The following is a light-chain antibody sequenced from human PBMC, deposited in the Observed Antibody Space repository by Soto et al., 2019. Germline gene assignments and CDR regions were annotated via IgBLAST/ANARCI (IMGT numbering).Light chain of an antibody. CDR1: SSNIGSNY. J-gene: IGLJ3*02. V-gene: IGLV1-47*02. CDR2: SNN. Sequence: QSVLTQPPSASGTPGQGVTISCSGSSSNIGSNYVYWYQQLPGTAPKLLIYSNNQRPSGVPDRFSGSKSGTSASLAISGLRSEDEADYDCAVWDDSLSGWVFGGGTKLTVL. CDR3: AVWDDSLSGWV.